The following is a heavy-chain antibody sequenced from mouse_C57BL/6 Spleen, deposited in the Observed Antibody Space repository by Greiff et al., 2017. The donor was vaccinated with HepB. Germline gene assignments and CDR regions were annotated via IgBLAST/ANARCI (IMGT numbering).Heavy chain of an antibody. Sequence: EVKLMESGGGLVKPGGSLKLSCAASGFTFSDYGMHWVRQAPEKGLEWVAYISSGSSTIYYADTVKGRFTISRDNAKNTLFLQMTSLRSEDTAMYYCARRVLRYWYFDVWGTGTTVTVSS. CDR1: GFTFSDYG. J-gene: IGHJ1*03. CDR3: ARRVLRYWYFDV. CDR2: ISSGSSTI. V-gene: IGHV5-17*01. D-gene: IGHD1-1*01.